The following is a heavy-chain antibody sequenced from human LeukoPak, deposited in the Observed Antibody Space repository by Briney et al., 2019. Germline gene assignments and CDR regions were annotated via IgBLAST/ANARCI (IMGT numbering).Heavy chain of an antibody. CDR1: GYSFTSYW. D-gene: IGHD3-10*01. CDR3: VLWFGESFPFDP. CDR2: IDPSDSYT. V-gene: IGHV5-10-1*01. J-gene: IGHJ5*02. Sequence: GESLKISCKGSGYSFTSYWISWVRQIPGKGLEWMGRIDPSDSYTNYSPSFQGHVTISADKSISTAYLQWSSLKASDTAMYYCVLWFGESFPFDPWGQGTLVTVSS.